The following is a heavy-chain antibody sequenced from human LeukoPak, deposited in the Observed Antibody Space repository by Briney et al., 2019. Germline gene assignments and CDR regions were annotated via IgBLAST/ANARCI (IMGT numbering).Heavy chain of an antibody. CDR2: ISSSGSSI. CDR3: ASLFLPLYSGYEGYY. V-gene: IGHV3-48*03. CDR1: GFTFSDYE. D-gene: IGHD5-12*01. Sequence: GGSLRLSCTASGFTFSDYEMNWVRQAPGKGLEWVSYISSSGSSIYYADSVKGRFTISRDNAKNSQYLQMNSLRAEDTAIYYCASLFLPLYSGYEGYYWGEGTLVTVSS. J-gene: IGHJ4*02.